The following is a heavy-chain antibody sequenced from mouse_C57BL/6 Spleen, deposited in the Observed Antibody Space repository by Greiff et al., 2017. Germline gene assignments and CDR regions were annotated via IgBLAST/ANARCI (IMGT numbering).Heavy chain of an antibody. J-gene: IGHJ4*01. V-gene: IGHV1-55*01. CDR3: ARSPYDYDAMDY. CDR1: GYTFTSYW. CDR2: IYPGSGST. Sequence: VQLVESGAELVKPGASVKMSCKASGYTFTSYWITWVKQRPGQGLEWIGDIYPGSGSTNYNEKFKSKATLTVDTSSSTAYMQLSSLTSEDSAVYYCARSPYDYDAMDYWGQGTSVTVSS. D-gene: IGHD6-5*01.